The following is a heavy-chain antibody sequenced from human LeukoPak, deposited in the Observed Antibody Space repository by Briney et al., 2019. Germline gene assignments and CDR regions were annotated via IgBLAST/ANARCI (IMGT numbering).Heavy chain of an antibody. CDR1: GGSISTYY. CDR2: VYYSGST. Sequence: PSETLSLTCTVSGGSISTYYWSWIRQPPGKGLEWLGYVYYSGSTSYNPSLKGRVIISVDTSKNEFSLNVSSVTAADPAVYYCARHYGYSYGPDYWGQGTLVTVSS. J-gene: IGHJ4*02. V-gene: IGHV4-59*08. D-gene: IGHD5-18*01. CDR3: ARHYGYSYGPDY.